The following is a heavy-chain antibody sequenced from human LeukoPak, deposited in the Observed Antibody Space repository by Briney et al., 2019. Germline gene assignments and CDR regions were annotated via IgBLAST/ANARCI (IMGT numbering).Heavy chain of an antibody. D-gene: IGHD5-18*01. V-gene: IGHV1-46*01. CDR2: INPNSGTT. Sequence: ASVKVSCTASGGTFSSYAISWVRQAPGQGLEWMGKINPNSGTTNYAQKFQGRVTMTRDTSTSTVYMELSSLRSEDTAVYYCARELPPSDWGQGTLVTVSS. J-gene: IGHJ4*02. CDR1: GGTFSSYA. CDR3: ARELPPSD.